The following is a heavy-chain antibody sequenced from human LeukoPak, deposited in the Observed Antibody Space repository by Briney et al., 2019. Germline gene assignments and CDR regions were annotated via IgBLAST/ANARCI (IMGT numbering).Heavy chain of an antibody. Sequence: ASVTVSCTASGYTFTGYYMHWVRQAPGQGLEWMGWINPNSGGTNYAQKFQGWVTMTRDTPISTAYMELSRLRSDDTAVYYCARGSWYGDYGTGSSGWFDPWGQGTLVTVSS. J-gene: IGHJ5*02. CDR1: GYTFTGYY. V-gene: IGHV1-2*04. D-gene: IGHD4-17*01. CDR3: ARGSWYGDYGTGSSGWFDP. CDR2: INPNSGGT.